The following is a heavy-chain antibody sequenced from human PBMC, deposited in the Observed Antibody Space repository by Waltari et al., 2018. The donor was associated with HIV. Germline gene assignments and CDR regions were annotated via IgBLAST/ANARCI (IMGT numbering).Heavy chain of an antibody. J-gene: IGHJ6*02. CDR2: IYTSGST. V-gene: IGHV4-61*02. CDR1: GGSISSGSYY. CDR3: ARESGYYYYGMDV. D-gene: IGHD3-10*01. Sequence: QVQLQESGPGLVKPSQTLSLTCTVSGGSISSGSYYWSWIRQPAGKGLEWIGRIYTSGSTNYNPSLKSRVTISVDTSKNQFSLKLSSVTAADTAVYYCARESGYYYYGMDVWGQGTTVTVSS.